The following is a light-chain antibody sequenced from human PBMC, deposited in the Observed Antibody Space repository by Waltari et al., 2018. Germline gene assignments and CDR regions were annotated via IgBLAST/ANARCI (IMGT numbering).Light chain of an antibody. CDR1: SRDVGCYNL. V-gene: IGLV2-23*02. Sequence: QSALTQPASVSGSPGQSITISCPGTSRDVGCYNLVSCYQQHPDKAPKLMIYEVSNRPSGVSDRFSGSKSGNTASLTISGLQAEDEADYYCCSYAGSDTFVVLGGGTKLTVL. J-gene: IGLJ2*01. CDR2: EVS. CDR3: CSYAGSDTFVV.